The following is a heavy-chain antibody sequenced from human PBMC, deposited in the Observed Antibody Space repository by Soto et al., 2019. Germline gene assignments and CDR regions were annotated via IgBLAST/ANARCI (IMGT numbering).Heavy chain of an antibody. V-gene: IGHV5-10-1*03. J-gene: IGHJ4*02. CDR2: IDPSDSYT. Sequence: EVQLVQSGAEVKKPGESLRISCKGSGYSFTSYWISWVRQMPGKGLEWMGRIDPSDSYTNYSPSFQGHVTISAAKSISTAYLQWSSLKASDTAMHYCAIFRLGELSSFDYWGQGTLVTVSS. D-gene: IGHD3-16*02. CDR1: GYSFTSYW. CDR3: AIFRLGELSSFDY.